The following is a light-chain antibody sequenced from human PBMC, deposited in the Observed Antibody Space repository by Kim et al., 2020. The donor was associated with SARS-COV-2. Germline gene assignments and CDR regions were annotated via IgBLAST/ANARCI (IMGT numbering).Light chain of an antibody. Sequence: LSASVGDRVTITCRASQSISEWLAWYQQKPGKAPKLLIYDASSLDTGVPSRFSGSGSGTEFTLTISSLQRDDFATYYCQQYNRYYTFGQGTKVEI. CDR3: QQYNRYYT. CDR1: QSISEW. J-gene: IGKJ2*01. CDR2: DAS. V-gene: IGKV1-5*01.